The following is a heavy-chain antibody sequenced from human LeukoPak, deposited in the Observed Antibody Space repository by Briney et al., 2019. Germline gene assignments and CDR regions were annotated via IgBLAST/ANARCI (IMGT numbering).Heavy chain of an antibody. Sequence: GGSLRLSCATSGFSLSRNGMHWVRQAPGQGLEWVAFILSDGSYEYYADSVKGRFTISRDTSRNTLFLQMNSLRTEDTAVYYCAKDAGYCSSTSCYPLDYWGQGTLVTVSS. J-gene: IGHJ4*02. CDR3: AKDAGYCSSTSCYPLDY. CDR1: GFSLSRNG. CDR2: ILSDGSYE. D-gene: IGHD2-2*01. V-gene: IGHV3-30*02.